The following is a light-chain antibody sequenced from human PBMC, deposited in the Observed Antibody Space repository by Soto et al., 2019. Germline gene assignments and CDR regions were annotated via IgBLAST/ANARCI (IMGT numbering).Light chain of an antibody. CDR3: QEYNNWPALT. Sequence: EIVMTQSPATLSVSPGERATLSCRANQSVSSNLAWYQQKPGQAPRLLISGASTRATGIPDRFSGSGSGTEFTLTISSQQSEDFAVYYCQEYNNWPALTFSGGTKVEIK. CDR2: GAS. CDR1: QSVSSN. J-gene: IGKJ4*01. V-gene: IGKV3-15*01.